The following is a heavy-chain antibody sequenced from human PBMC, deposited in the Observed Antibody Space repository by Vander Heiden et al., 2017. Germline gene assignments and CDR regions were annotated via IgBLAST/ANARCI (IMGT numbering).Heavy chain of an antibody. Sequence: EVQLVESGGGLVQPGGSLRRSCAASGFTFSSYWIGWVRQAPGKGLEWVANINQDGSEKYYVDSVKGRFTISRDNAKNSLYLQMNSLRAEDTAVYYCARGFHGMDVWGQGTTVTVSS. CDR3: ARGFHGMDV. CDR1: GFTFSSYW. D-gene: IGHD3-10*01. J-gene: IGHJ6*02. CDR2: INQDGSEK. V-gene: IGHV3-7*01.